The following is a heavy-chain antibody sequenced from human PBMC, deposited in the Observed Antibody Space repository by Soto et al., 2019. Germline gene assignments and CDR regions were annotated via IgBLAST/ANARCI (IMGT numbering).Heavy chain of an antibody. D-gene: IGHD6-19*01. CDR3: ARAPPTYSSGWDLDY. J-gene: IGHJ4*02. CDR1: GYTFTSYG. CDR2: ISAYNGNT. V-gene: IGHV1-18*01. Sequence: GASVKVSCKASGYTFTSYGISWVRQAPGQGLEWMGWISAYNGNTNYAQKLQGRVTMTTDTSTSTAYMELRSLRSDDTAVYYCARAPPTYSSGWDLDYWGQGTLVTVSS.